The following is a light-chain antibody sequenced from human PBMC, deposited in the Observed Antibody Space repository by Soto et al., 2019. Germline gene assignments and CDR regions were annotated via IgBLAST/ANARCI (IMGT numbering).Light chain of an antibody. J-gene: IGLJ1*01. Sequence: QSVLSQPPSASGTPGQRVTISCSGSSSNIGINFVYWYQQLPGTAPKLLIYSNNQRPSGVPDRFTGSRSGTSASLAIRGLQSEDEAEYYCAVWDDSLSGYVFGTGTKLTDL. CDR3: AVWDDSLSGYV. CDR2: SNN. V-gene: IGLV1-47*02. CDR1: SSNIGINF.